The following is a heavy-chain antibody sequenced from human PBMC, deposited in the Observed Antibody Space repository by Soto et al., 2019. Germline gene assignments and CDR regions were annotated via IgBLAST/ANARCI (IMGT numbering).Heavy chain of an antibody. V-gene: IGHV4-59*08. CDR1: GGSISSYY. J-gene: IGHJ4*02. CDR3: ARHVGGYCSGGSCYPQPDY. Sequence: SETLSLTCTVSGGSISSYYWSWIRQPPGKGLEWIGYIYYSGSTNYNPSLKSRVTISVDTSKNQFSLKLSSVTAADTAVYYCARHVGGYCSGGSCYPQPDYWGQGTLVTVSS. D-gene: IGHD2-15*01. CDR2: IYYSGST.